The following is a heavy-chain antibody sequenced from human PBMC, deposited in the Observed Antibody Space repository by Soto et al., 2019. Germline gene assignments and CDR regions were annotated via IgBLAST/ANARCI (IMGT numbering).Heavy chain of an antibody. CDR1: GFTFSSYA. Sequence: GGSLRLSCAASGFTFSSYAMSWVRQAPGKGLEWVSAISGSGGSTYYADSVKGRFTISRDNSKNTLYLQMNSLRAEDTAVYYCAKGQQWLTGGTYSYAMDVWGQGTTVTLSS. D-gene: IGHD6-19*01. V-gene: IGHV3-23*01. CDR3: AKGQQWLTGGTYSYAMDV. CDR2: ISGSGGST. J-gene: IGHJ6*02.